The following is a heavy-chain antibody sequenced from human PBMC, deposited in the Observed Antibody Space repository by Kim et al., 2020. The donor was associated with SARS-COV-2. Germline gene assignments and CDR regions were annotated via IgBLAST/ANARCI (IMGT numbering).Heavy chain of an antibody. Sequence: SETLSLTCTVSGGSISSGGYYWSWIRQHPGKGLEWIGYIYYSGSTYYNPSLKSRVTISVDTSKNQFSLKLSSVTAADTAVYYCARESDGYHGMDVWSQGTTGTVSS. J-gene: IGHJ6*02. CDR1: GGSISSGGYY. V-gene: IGHV4-31*03. CDR2: IYYSGST. D-gene: IGHD2-21*01. CDR3: ARESDGYHGMDV.